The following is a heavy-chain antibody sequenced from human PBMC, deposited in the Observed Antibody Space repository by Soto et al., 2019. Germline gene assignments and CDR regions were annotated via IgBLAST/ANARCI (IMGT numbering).Heavy chain of an antibody. CDR3: ARGVRDYVWGSYRYTSHY. J-gene: IGHJ4*02. CDR1: GYTFTSYD. Sequence: GASVKVSCKASGYTFTSYDINWVRQATGQGLEWMGWMNPNSGNTGYAQKFQGRVTMTRNTSISTAYMELSSLRPEDTAVYYCARGVRDYVWGSYRYTSHYWGRGTLVTVS. CDR2: MNPNSGNT. D-gene: IGHD3-16*02. V-gene: IGHV1-8*01.